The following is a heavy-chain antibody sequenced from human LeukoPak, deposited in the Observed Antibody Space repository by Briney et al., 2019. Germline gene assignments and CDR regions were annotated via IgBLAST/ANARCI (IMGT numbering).Heavy chain of an antibody. CDR3: ASGTGWLIES. Sequence: GGSLRLCCAASGLTFSKSWMNGVRQAPGYGLEWIAIIKSDGSETIYVDSVRGRFTISRDNAKNSLHLQMSSLKVEDTAVYFCASGTGWLIESWGQGTQVIVSS. CDR2: IKSDGSET. CDR1: GLTFSKSW. D-gene: IGHD6-19*01. V-gene: IGHV3-7*01. J-gene: IGHJ4*02.